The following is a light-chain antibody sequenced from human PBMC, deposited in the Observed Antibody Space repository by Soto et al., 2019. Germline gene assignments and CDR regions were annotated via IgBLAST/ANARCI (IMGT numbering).Light chain of an antibody. V-gene: IGKV3-11*01. CDR2: DAT. J-gene: IGKJ2*01. Sequence: ENVLTQSPATLSLSPGERATLSCRASQSVSSYLAWYQQKPGQAPRLLIYDATNRATDIPARFSGSGSGTDFTLTISSVEPEDFAVYYCQLRTIRPPGFTFGQGTKLEIK. CDR1: QSVSSY. CDR3: QLRTIRPPGFT.